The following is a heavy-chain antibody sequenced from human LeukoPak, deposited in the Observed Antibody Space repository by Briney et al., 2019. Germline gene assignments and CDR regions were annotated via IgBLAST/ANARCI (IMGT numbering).Heavy chain of an antibody. CDR3: ATLKR. CDR2: INHSGST. Sequence: SETLSLTCAVYGGSFGGYYWSWIRQPPGKGLEWIGEINHSGSTNYNPSLKSRVTISVDTSKNQFSLKLSSVTAADTAVYYCATLKRWGQGTLVTVSS. V-gene: IGHV4-34*01. J-gene: IGHJ4*02. CDR1: GGSFGGYY.